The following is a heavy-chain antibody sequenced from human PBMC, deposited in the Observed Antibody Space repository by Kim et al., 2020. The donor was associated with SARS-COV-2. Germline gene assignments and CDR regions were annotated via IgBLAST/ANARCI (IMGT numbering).Heavy chain of an antibody. V-gene: IGHV1-3*01. Sequence: ASVKVSCKASGYTFTSYAFHWVRQAPGQGLEWMGWIDADNGNTKYSQKFQGRVTLTRDTSASTAYMELSGLRSEDTAVYYCARNEDYWGQGTLVTVSS. CDR2: IDADNGNT. CDR3: ARNEDY. J-gene: IGHJ4*02. CDR1: GYTFTSYA.